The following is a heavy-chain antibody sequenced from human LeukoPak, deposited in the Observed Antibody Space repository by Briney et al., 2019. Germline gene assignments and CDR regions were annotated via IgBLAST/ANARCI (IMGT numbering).Heavy chain of an antibody. CDR1: GYTFTSYG. J-gene: IGHJ4*02. Sequence: EASVKVSCKASGYTFTSYGISWVRQAPGQGLEWMGWISAYNGNTNYAQKLQGRVTMTTDTSTSTAYMELRSLRSDDTAVYYCAREYYDSSGYSFDYWGQGTLVTVSS. D-gene: IGHD3-22*01. CDR3: AREYYDSSGYSFDY. V-gene: IGHV1-18*01. CDR2: ISAYNGNT.